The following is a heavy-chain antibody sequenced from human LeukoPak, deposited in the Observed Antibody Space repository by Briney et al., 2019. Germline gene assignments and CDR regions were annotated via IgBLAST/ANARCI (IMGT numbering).Heavy chain of an antibody. CDR3: ARIPPHYDSSGYYYPENYYFDY. CDR2: ISDTGAST. V-gene: IGHV3-23*01. D-gene: IGHD3-22*01. Sequence: GSLRLSCAASGFTLSSYAMNWVRQSPGKGLEWVSIISDTGASTYYADSVKGRFTISRDNSKNTLYLQMNSLRAEDTAVYYCARIPPHYDSSGYYYPENYYFDYWGQGTLVTVSS. J-gene: IGHJ4*02. CDR1: GFTLSSYA.